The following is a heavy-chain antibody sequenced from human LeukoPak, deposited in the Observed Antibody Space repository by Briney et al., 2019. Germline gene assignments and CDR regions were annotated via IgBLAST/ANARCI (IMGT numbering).Heavy chain of an antibody. CDR3: ARVARGWVTMVRGFDY. CDR1: GGSISSYY. CDR2: IYYSGST. V-gene: IGHV4-59*01. Sequence: SETLSLTCTVSGGSISSYYWSWIRQPPGKGLEWVGYIYYSGSTTYYPPLKSRVTILVDTSKNQFSLKLSSVTAADTAVYYCARVARGWVTMVRGFDYWGQGTLVTVSS. J-gene: IGHJ4*02. D-gene: IGHD3-10*01.